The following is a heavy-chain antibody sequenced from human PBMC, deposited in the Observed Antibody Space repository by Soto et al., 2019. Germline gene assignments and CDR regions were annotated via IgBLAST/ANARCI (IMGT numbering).Heavy chain of an antibody. CDR1: GGSFSGYY. D-gene: IGHD6-19*01. J-gene: IGHJ6*03. CDR3: ARGPEIQQWVAYRGYYYYMDV. V-gene: IGHV4-34*01. Sequence: QVQLQQWGAGLLKPSETRSLTCAVYGGSFSGYYWSWIRQPPGKGLEWIGEINHSGSTNYNPSLKSRVTTSVDTSKNQFSLKLSSVTAADTAVYYCARGPEIQQWVAYRGYYYYMDVWGKGTTVTVSS. CDR2: INHSGST.